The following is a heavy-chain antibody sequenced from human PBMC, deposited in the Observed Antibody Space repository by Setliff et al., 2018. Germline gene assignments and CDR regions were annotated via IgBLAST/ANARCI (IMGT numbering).Heavy chain of an antibody. J-gene: IGHJ5*02. CDR2: VSASGST. D-gene: IGHD3-3*01. CDR1: GASISDYY. Sequence: PSETLSLTCTVSGASISDYYWTWIRQPAGKELEWIGRVSASGSTTYNPSLKSRVTMSVDTSRNQISVNLTSVTAADTAMYYCARERTIFGILVISGWFDPWGQGTVVTVSS. V-gene: IGHV4-4*07. CDR3: ARERTIFGILVISGWFDP.